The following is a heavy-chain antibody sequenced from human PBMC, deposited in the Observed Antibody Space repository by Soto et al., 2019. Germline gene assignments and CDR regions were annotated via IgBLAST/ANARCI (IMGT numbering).Heavy chain of an antibody. V-gene: IGHV1-46*01. Sequence: QVRLVQSGAEVKKPGASVKVSCKASGYIFTNYYIHWVRQAPGQGLEWMAIINPNGGSTNCAQEFQGRITLTRDTSTSTVYMDLSSLTSEDTAVYYCARGRYSGDKWGQGTLVTVSS. J-gene: IGHJ4*02. D-gene: IGHD2-21*01. CDR1: GYIFTNYY. CDR3: ARGRYSGDK. CDR2: INPNGGST.